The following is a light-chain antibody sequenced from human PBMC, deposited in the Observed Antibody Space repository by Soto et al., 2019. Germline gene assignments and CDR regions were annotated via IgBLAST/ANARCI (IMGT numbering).Light chain of an antibody. CDR1: QSISSW. CDR2: DAS. Sequence: DIQMTQSPSTLSASVGDRVTITCRASQSISSWLAWYQQKPGKAPKLLIYDASSLESGVPSRFSGSGSGTEFTLTISSLQPDDFATYYCQQYNSYRTFXQGTKV. V-gene: IGKV1-5*01. CDR3: QQYNSYRT. J-gene: IGKJ1*01.